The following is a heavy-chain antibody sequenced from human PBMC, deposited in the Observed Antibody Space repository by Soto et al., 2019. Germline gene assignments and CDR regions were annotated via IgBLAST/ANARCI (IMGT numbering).Heavy chain of an antibody. D-gene: IGHD3-10*01. CDR2: IYYSGST. V-gene: IGHV4-31*03. Sequence: PSLTCTVSGGSISRGGYYWSWIRQHPGKGLEWIGYIYYSGSTYYNPSLKSRVTISVDTSKNQFSLKLSSVTAEDTAVYYCARDTGGSGSYFNYGMDVCGQGTTVTVSS. CDR3: ARDTGGSGSYFNYGMDV. J-gene: IGHJ6*02. CDR1: GGSISRGGYY.